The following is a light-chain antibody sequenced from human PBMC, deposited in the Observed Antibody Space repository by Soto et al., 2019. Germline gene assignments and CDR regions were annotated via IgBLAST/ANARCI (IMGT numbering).Light chain of an antibody. CDR1: SSDVGGYNY. Sequence: QSVLTQPASVSGSPGQSITISCTGTSSDVGGYNYVSWYQQHPGKAPKLMIYEVSNRPSGVSNRFSGSKSGNTASLTISGLQAEDEADYCCSSYKSSSTLYVFGTGTKVTVL. V-gene: IGLV2-14*01. CDR3: SSYKSSSTLYV. J-gene: IGLJ1*01. CDR2: EVS.